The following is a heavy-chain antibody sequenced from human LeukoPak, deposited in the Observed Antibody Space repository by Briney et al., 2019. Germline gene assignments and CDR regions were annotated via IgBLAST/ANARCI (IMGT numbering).Heavy chain of an antibody. CDR2: INPSGGST. Sequence: ASVKVSCKASGYTFTSYYMHWVRQAPGQGLEWMGIINPSGGSTSYAQKFQGRVTMTRDTSTSTVYMELSSMRSEDTAVYYCARDGWSEMGTILREVVSDYWGQGTLVTVSS. D-gene: IGHD5-24*01. CDR3: ARDGWSEMGTILREVVSDY. V-gene: IGHV1-46*01. CDR1: GYTFTSYY. J-gene: IGHJ4*02.